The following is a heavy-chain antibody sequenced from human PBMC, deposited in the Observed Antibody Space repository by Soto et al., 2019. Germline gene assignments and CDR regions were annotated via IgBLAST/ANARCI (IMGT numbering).Heavy chain of an antibody. D-gene: IGHD2-15*01. Sequence: QLQLQESGPGLVKPSETLSLTCTVSGGSISSSSYYWGWIRQPPGKGLEWIGSIYYSGSTYYNPSLKSRVTLSVETSKNHFSLKLSSVTAADTAVYSGARLDIVVVVGWGQGTLVTVSS. V-gene: IGHV4-39*02. J-gene: IGHJ4*02. CDR1: GGSISSSSYY. CDR2: IYYSGST. CDR3: ARLDIVVVVG.